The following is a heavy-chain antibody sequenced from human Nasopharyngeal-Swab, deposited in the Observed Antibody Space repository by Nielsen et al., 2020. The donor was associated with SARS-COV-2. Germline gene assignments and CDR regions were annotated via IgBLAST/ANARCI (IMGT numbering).Heavy chain of an antibody. J-gene: IGHJ4*02. D-gene: IGHD2-2*01. CDR3: ARDDVYCSSTSCYRAPLNY. V-gene: IGHV4-30-4*01. CDR2: IYYSGST. Sequence: WIRQPPGKGLEWIWYIYYSGSTYYNPSLKSRVTISVDTSKNQFSLKLSSVTAADTAVYYCARDDVYCSSTSCYRAPLNYWGQGTLVTVSS.